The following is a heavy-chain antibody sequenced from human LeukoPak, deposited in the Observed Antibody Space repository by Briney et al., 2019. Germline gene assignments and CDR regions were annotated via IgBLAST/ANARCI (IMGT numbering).Heavy chain of an antibody. J-gene: IGHJ3*02. CDR3: ASPPQAYYYGSGSSSDAFDI. V-gene: IGHV4-34*01. Sequence: SETLSLTCAVYGGSFSGYYWSWIRRPPGKGLEWIGEINHSGSTNYNPSLKSRVTISVDTSKNQFSLKLSSVTAADTAVYYCASPPQAYYYGSGSSSDAFDIWGQGTMVTVSS. CDR2: INHSGST. D-gene: IGHD3-10*01. CDR1: GGSFSGYY.